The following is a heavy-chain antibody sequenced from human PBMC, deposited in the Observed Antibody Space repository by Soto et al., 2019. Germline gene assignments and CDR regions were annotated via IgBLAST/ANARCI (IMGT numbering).Heavy chain of an antibody. CDR3: ARDRRYDFWSGQGYYGMDV. V-gene: IGHV1-69*01. CDR2: IIPIFGTA. J-gene: IGHJ6*02. D-gene: IGHD3-3*01. Sequence: VRQAPGQGLEWMGGIIPIFGTANYAQKFQGRVTITADESTSTAYMELSSLRSEDTAVYYCARDRRYDFWSGQGYYGMDVWGQGTTVTVSS.